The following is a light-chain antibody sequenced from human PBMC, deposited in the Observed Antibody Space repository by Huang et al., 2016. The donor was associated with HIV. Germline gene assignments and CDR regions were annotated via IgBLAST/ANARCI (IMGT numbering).Light chain of an antibody. J-gene: IGKJ1*01. CDR1: QCVYASSTSKDY. V-gene: IGKV4-1*01. CDR3: QQYYSLPQT. CDR2: WAS. Sequence: DIIMSQSPESLTVSLGERATLNCRSSQCVYASSTSKDYMAWFQQKPGQPPKLLLFWASSREGGVPDRFSGSGSGTHFTLTIANLQPEDAAIYYCQQYYSLPQTFGQGTRV.